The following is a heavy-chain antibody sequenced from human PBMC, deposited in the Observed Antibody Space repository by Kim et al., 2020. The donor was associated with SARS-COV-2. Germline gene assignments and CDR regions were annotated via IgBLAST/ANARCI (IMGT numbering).Heavy chain of an antibody. J-gene: IGHJ6*02. Sequence: GGSLRLSCAASGFTFSSYGMHWVRQAPGKGLEWVAVIWYDGSNKYYADSVKGRFTISRDNSKNTLYLQMNSLRAEDTAVYYCAAELFGELFRYGMDVWGQGTTVTVSS. V-gene: IGHV3-33*01. CDR1: GFTFSSYG. D-gene: IGHD3-10*01. CDR2: IWYDGSNK. CDR3: AAELFGELFRYGMDV.